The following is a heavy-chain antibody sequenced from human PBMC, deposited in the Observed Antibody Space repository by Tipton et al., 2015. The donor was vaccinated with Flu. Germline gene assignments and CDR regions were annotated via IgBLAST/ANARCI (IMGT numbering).Heavy chain of an antibody. CDR1: GFTFSSYC. V-gene: IGHV3-64*01. Sequence: SLRLSCAASGFTFSSYCLHWVRQAPGKGLEYVSAISSDGDTTYYANSVKGRFVISRDNSKNTLYLQMGSLRVEDMAVYYCARGKGFLEWFVDYWGQGTLVTVSS. J-gene: IGHJ4*02. CDR3: ARGKGFLEWFVDY. CDR2: ISSDGDTT. D-gene: IGHD3-3*01.